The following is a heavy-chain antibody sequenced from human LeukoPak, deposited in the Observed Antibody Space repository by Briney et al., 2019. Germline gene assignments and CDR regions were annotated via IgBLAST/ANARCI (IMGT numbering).Heavy chain of an antibody. V-gene: IGHV1-2*02. J-gene: IGHJ4*02. Sequence: ASVKVSCKASGYTFPRYSINWVRQAPGQGLEWMGWINANHGGTNYAQQFQGRVTMTRDTSISTAYMELSRLRSDDAAVYYCARHRDFDSTGYYYPLFDYWGQGTLVTVSS. CDR3: ARHRDFDSTGYYYPLFDY. CDR2: INANHGGT. CDR1: GYTFPRYS. D-gene: IGHD3-22*01.